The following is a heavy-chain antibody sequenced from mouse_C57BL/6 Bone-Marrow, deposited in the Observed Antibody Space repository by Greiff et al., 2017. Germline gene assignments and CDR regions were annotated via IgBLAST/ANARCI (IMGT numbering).Heavy chain of an antibody. CDR1: GYTFTSYW. Sequence: HVQLQQPGAELVMPGASVKLSCKASGYTFTSYWMHWVKQRPGQGLEWIGEIDPSDSYTNYNQKFKGKSTLTVDKSSSTAYMQLSSLTSEDSAVYYCAGGLAWFAYWGQGTLVTVSA. V-gene: IGHV1-69*01. CDR3: AGGLAWFAY. D-gene: IGHD3-1*01. J-gene: IGHJ3*01. CDR2: IDPSDSYT.